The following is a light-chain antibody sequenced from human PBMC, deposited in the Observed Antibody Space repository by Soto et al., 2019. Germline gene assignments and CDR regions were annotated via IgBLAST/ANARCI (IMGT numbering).Light chain of an antibody. Sequence: DIQMTQSPSTLPASLVDRVTITCQASQGIRSDLGWYQQKPGKAPKLLIYDASSLQSEVPSRFSGSGSGTDFTLTINSLQPEDIATYYCQQYDNYDITFGQGTRLEIK. V-gene: IGKV1-17*01. CDR3: QQYDNYDIT. CDR1: QGIRSD. J-gene: IGKJ5*01. CDR2: DAS.